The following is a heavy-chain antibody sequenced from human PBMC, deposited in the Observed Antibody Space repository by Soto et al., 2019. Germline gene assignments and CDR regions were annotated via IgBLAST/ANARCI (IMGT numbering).Heavy chain of an antibody. D-gene: IGHD6-13*01. CDR3: ASRAYGSRWTNVCMYV. CDR2: ISNNGAHT. Sequence: EAQLVESGGGLVQPGGSLRLSCAASGFTFSNYEMHWVRQAPGKGLEYVSGISNNGAHTDYAKSVKGRFTISRDNSENTLYLQMGSLRAEDMALYYCASRAYGSRWTNVCMYVWGKGTTVTVSS. CDR1: GFTFSNYE. J-gene: IGHJ6*03. V-gene: IGHV3-64*01.